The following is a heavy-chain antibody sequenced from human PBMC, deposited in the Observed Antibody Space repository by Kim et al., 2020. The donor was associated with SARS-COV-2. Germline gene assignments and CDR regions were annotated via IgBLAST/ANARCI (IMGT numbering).Heavy chain of an antibody. V-gene: IGHV3-15*01. J-gene: IGHJ4*02. CDR2: IKSKTAGGTT. Sequence: GGSLRLSCAASGFTFSNAWMSWVRQAPGKGLEWVGRIKSKTAGGTTDYAAPVKGRFTISRDDSKNTLYLQMNSLKTEDTAVYYCTTSSYGSGSYYKVGFDYWGQGTLVTVSS. D-gene: IGHD3-10*01. CDR3: TTSSYGSGSYYKVGFDY. CDR1: GFTFSNAW.